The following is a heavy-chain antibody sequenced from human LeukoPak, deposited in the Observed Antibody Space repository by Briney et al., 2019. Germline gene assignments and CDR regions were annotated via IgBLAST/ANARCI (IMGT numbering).Heavy chain of an antibody. CDR3: ARDISPYGSSGY. CDR1: GGSISSSSYY. J-gene: IGHJ4*02. CDR2: IYYSGST. V-gene: IGHV4-39*07. Sequence: SETLSLTCTVSGGSISSSSYYWGWLRQPPGKGLEWIGSIYYSGSTYYNPSLKSRVTISVDTSKNQFSLKLSSVTAADTAVYYCARDISPYGSSGYWGQGTLVTVSS. D-gene: IGHD3-10*01.